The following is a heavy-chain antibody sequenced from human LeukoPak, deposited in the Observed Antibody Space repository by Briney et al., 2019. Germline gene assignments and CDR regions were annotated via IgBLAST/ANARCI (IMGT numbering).Heavy chain of an antibody. Sequence: SQTLSLTCTVSGGSISSGSYYWSRIRQPAGKGLEWIGRIYTSGSTNYNPSLKSRVTMSVDTSKNQFSLKLSSVTAADTAVYYCARSWGDRYCSSTSCPPNWFDPWGQGTLVTVSS. D-gene: IGHD2-2*01. CDR1: GGSISSGSYY. J-gene: IGHJ5*02. CDR2: IYTSGST. V-gene: IGHV4-61*02. CDR3: ARSWGDRYCSSTSCPPNWFDP.